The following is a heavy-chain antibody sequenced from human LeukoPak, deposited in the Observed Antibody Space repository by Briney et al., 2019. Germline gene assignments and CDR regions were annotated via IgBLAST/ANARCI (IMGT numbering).Heavy chain of an antibody. CDR2: ISGSGGST. CDR1: GFTFSSYA. V-gene: IGHV3-23*01. Sequence: PGGSLRLSCAASGFTFSSYAMSWVRQAPGKGLEWVSAISGSGGSTYYADSVKGRFTISRDNSKNTLYLQMNSLRAEDTAVYYCAIEGSSPKGSRGYSYGWFGYWGQGTLVTVSS. J-gene: IGHJ4*02. D-gene: IGHD5-18*01. CDR3: AIEGSSPKGSRGYSYGWFGY.